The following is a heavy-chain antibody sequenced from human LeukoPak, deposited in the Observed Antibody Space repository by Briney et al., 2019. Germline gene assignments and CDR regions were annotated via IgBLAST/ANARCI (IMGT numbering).Heavy chain of an antibody. CDR3: ARVDYGGNHHQLDY. CDR1: GYTFISYY. CDR2: INPSGGST. V-gene: IGHV1-46*01. D-gene: IGHD4-23*01. Sequence: GASVKVSCKAFGYTFISYYMNWVRQAPGQGLEWMGIINPSGGSTSYAQKFQGRVTMTRDTSTSTAYMELRSLRSDDTAVYYCARVDYGGNHHQLDYWGQGTLVTVSS. J-gene: IGHJ4*02.